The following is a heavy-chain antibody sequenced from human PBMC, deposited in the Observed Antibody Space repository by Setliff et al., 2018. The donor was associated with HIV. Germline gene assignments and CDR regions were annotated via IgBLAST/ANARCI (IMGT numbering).Heavy chain of an antibody. D-gene: IGHD1-1*01. V-gene: IGHV4-4*07. Sequence: ASETLSLTCTVSGGSISSYYWSWIRQPAGKGLEWIGRIYTSGSTNYNPSLKSRVTMSVDTSKNQFSLKLSSVTAADTAVYYCARDTTPGISQAANWFDPWGQGTLVTVSS. CDR2: IYTSGST. CDR3: ARDTTPGISQAANWFDP. CDR1: GGSISSYY. J-gene: IGHJ5*02.